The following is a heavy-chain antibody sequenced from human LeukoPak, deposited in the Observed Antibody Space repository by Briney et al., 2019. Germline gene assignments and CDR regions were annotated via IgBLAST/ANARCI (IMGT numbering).Heavy chain of an antibody. CDR1: GFTFSTYV. V-gene: IGHV3-30*04. CDR3: ARDPTSTYYFDY. CDR2: ISYDGSNK. J-gene: IGHJ4*02. Sequence: GGSLRLSCAASGFTFSTYVMHWVRQAPGKGLEWVAVISYDGSNKNYADSVRGRFTISRDNSMDILYLQMNSLRTEDTAVFFCARDPTSTYYFDYWGQGTLVTVSS.